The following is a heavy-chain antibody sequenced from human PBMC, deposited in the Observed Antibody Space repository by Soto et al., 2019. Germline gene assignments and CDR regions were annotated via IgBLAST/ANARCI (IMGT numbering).Heavy chain of an antibody. CDR2: IYPGDSDT. Sequence: HGESLKISCKGSGYSFTSYWISWVRQMPGKGLEWMGIIYPGDSDTKYSPSLQGQVTISADTSISTAYLQWTSLKASDTAMYYCARSRRGAYSSGWYSPSGYYNYGIDVWGQGTKVTVSS. CDR1: GYSFTSYW. D-gene: IGHD6-19*01. V-gene: IGHV5-51*01. J-gene: IGHJ6*02. CDR3: ARSRRGAYSSGWYSPSGYYNYGIDV.